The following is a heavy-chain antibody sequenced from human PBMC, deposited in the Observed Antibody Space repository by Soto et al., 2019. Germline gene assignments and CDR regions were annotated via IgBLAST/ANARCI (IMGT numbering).Heavy chain of an antibody. CDR1: GFTFDDYT. J-gene: IGHJ4*02. CDR3: AKEQRPGREYSSSSAPDY. V-gene: IGHV3-43*01. CDR2: ISWDGGST. D-gene: IGHD6-6*01. Sequence: GGSLRLSCAASGFTFDDYTMHWVRQAPGKGLEWVSLISWDGGSTYYADSVKGRFTISRDNSKNSLYLQMNSLRTEDTALYYCAKEQRPGREYSSSSAPDYWGQGTLVTVSS.